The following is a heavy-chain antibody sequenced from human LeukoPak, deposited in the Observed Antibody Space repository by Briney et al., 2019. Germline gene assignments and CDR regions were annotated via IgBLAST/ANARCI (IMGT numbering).Heavy chain of an antibody. Sequence: ASVKVSCKASGYTFTSYDINWVRQATEQGLEWMGWMNPNSGNTGYAQKFQGRVTMTRNTSISTAYMELSSLRSEDTAVYYCARGADYYDSSGSQFDYWGQGTLVTVSS. CDR3: ARGADYYDSSGSQFDY. CDR2: MNPNSGNT. V-gene: IGHV1-8*01. CDR1: GYTFTSYD. D-gene: IGHD3-22*01. J-gene: IGHJ4*02.